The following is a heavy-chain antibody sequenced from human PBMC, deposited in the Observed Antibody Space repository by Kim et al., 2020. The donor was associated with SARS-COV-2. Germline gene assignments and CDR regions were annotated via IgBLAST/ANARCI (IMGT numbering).Heavy chain of an antibody. Sequence: GGSLRLSCAASGFTVSSNHMSWVRQAPGKGLEWVSTIYSGGSTIYADSVKGRFTISRDNSKNTLYLQMNRLGDEDTAVYYCARESSNWLDYWGQGTLVTVSS. V-gene: IGHV3-53*01. CDR3: ARESSNWLDY. CDR2: IYSGGST. J-gene: IGHJ4*02. D-gene: IGHD6-13*01. CDR1: GFTVSSNH.